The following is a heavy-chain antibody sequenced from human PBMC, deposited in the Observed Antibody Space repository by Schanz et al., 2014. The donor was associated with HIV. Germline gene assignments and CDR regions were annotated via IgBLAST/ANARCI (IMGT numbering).Heavy chain of an antibody. CDR2: TSYDGTKK. V-gene: IGHV3-30*03. J-gene: IGHJ4*02. CDR1: GFNFNSYG. Sequence: QVQLVESGGGVVQPGRSLRLSCVASGFNFNSYGMHWVRQAPGKGLEWVAVTSYDGTKKHYADSVKGRFTISRDNSKNSLSLLIKSLRAEDAAVYYCAREAYDISTGYYNPVLGYWGQGTLVTVSS. CDR3: AREAYDISTGYYNPVLGY. D-gene: IGHD3-9*01.